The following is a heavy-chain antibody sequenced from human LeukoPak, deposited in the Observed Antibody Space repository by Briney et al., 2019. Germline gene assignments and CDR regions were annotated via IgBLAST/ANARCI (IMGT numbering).Heavy chain of an antibody. CDR3: ARDQSSYYDSSGYYGAFDI. V-gene: IGHV1-69*06. J-gene: IGHJ3*02. CDR2: IIPIFGTA. CDR1: GGTFSSYA. D-gene: IGHD3-22*01. Sequence: ASVKVSCKASGGTFSSYAISWVRQAPGQGLEWMGGIIPIFGTANYAQKFQGRVTITADKSTSTAYMELSSLRSEDTAVYYCARDQSSYYDSSGYYGAFDIWGQGTMVTVSS.